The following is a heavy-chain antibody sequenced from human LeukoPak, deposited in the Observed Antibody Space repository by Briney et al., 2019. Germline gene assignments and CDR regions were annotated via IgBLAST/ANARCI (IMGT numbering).Heavy chain of an antibody. CDR1: GFTFSSYG. CDR2: IWYDGSIQ. V-gene: IGHV3-33*01. Sequence: GGSLRLSCAASGFTFSSYGMHWVRQAPGKGLEWVAAIWYDGSIQYYADSVKGRFTISRDNSKNTLYLQMNSLRPDDTAVYYCARCTASCYANAFDVWGQGTLLTVSS. D-gene: IGHD2-2*01. CDR3: ARCTASCYANAFDV. J-gene: IGHJ3*01.